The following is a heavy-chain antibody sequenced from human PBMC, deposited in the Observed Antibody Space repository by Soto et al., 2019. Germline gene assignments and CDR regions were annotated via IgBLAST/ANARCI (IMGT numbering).Heavy chain of an antibody. J-gene: IGHJ6*02. D-gene: IGHD3-10*01. V-gene: IGHV4-59*01. Sequence: SETLSLTCAVSGGAIRSYYWTWVRQPPGKGLEWIGYIYYNGNTKYNPSLKSRVTISVDTPKNQFSLKVGSVNAADTAVYYCARLYYVSGRPLMDVWGQGTTVTVSS. CDR3: ARLYYVSGRPLMDV. CDR2: IYYNGNT. CDR1: GGAIRSYY.